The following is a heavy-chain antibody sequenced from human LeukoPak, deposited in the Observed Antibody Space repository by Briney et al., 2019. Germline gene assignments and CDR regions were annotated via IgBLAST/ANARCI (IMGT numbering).Heavy chain of an antibody. J-gene: IGHJ6*03. CDR2: INTNTGNP. CDR3: ARDYGDYDRVYYYMDV. Sequence: ASVKVSCKASGYTFTSYAMNWVRQAPGQGLEWMGWINTNTGNPTYAQGFTGRFVFSLDTSVSTAYLQISSLKAEDTAVYYCARDYGDYDRVYYYMDVWGKGTTVTVSS. CDR1: GYTFTSYA. D-gene: IGHD4-17*01. V-gene: IGHV7-4-1*02.